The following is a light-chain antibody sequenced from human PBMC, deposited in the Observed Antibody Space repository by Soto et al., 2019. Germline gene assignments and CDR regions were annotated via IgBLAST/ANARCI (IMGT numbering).Light chain of an antibody. V-gene: IGKV1-39*01. CDR3: QQSFNTPPT. Sequence: DIQMTQSPSSLSASVGDRVTIACRASQSVSNSVNWYQQKAGRAPRLLIFLTSRLQSGVPSRFRGGGSGTDFTLTISSLQPEDSATYFCQQSFNTPPTFGQGTKLEIK. CDR1: QSVSNS. CDR2: LTS. J-gene: IGKJ2*01.